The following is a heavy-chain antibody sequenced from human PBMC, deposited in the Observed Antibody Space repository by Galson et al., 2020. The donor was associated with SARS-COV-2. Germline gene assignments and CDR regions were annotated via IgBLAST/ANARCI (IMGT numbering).Heavy chain of an antibody. CDR3: ARQILTGYYSFYYFDY. J-gene: IGHJ4*02. V-gene: IGHV4-39*01. D-gene: IGHD3-9*01. CDR1: GGSISSSSYY. Sequence: SETLSLTCSVSGGSISSSSYYWGWVRQPPGKWLVWLGSTYYSGSGYYHPSLPSRLTISVVTSKNQFFMKLTSVTAADTAGYYCARQILTGYYSFYYFDYWGQGALITVSS. CDR2: TYYSGSG.